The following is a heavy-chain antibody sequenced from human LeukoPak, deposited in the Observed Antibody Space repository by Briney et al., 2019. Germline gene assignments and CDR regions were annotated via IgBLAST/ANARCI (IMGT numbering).Heavy chain of an antibody. Sequence: PGGSLRLSCAASGFTFSSYAMHWVRQAPGKGLEYVSAISSNGGSTYYANSVKGRFTISRDNSKNTLYLQMGSLRAEDMAVYYCAREGGYCSSTSCYGPRWPDYWGQGTLVTVSS. V-gene: IGHV3-64*01. CDR1: GFTFSSYA. CDR3: AREGGYCSSTSCYGPRWPDY. D-gene: IGHD2-2*03. J-gene: IGHJ4*02. CDR2: ISSNGGST.